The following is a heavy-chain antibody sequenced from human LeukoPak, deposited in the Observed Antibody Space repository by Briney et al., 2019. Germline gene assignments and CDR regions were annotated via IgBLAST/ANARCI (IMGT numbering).Heavy chain of an antibody. CDR1: GGSISSYY. J-gene: IGHJ5*02. Sequence: SETLSLTCTVSGGSISSYYWSWIRQPAGKGLEWIGRIYTSGSTNYNPSLKSRVTMSVDTSKNQFSLKLSSVTAADTAVYSCARVPYYYDSSGYPKPGWFDPWGQGTLVTVSS. CDR3: ARVPYYYDSSGYPKPGWFDP. V-gene: IGHV4-4*07. CDR2: IYTSGST. D-gene: IGHD3-22*01.